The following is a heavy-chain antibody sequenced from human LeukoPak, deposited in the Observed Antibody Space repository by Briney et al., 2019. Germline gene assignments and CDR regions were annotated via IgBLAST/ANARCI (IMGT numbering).Heavy chain of an antibody. J-gene: IGHJ6*03. D-gene: IGHD2-15*01. Sequence: TGGSLRLSCAASGFTFSNYWMTWVRQAPGKGLEWVSSISRSGSTKYYADSVKGRFTISRDNAKNSLFLQMNSLRAEDTAVYYCARVLRYCSGGNCYSGGLGYMDVWGKGTTVTISS. V-gene: IGHV3-11*01. CDR1: GFTFSNYW. CDR2: ISRSGSTK. CDR3: ARVLRYCSGGNCYSGGLGYMDV.